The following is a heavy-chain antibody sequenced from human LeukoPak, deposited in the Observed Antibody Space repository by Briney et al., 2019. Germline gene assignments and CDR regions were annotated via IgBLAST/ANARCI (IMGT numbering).Heavy chain of an antibody. CDR3: ARGGYYGSGNDFRFDP. Sequence: SETLSLTCTVSGGSISSYYWSWIRQPAGKGLEWIGRIYTSGSTNYNPSLKSRVTISVDTSKNQFSLKLTSVTAADTAVYFCARGGYYGSGNDFRFDPWGQGTLVTVSS. J-gene: IGHJ5*02. CDR2: IYTSGST. CDR1: GGSISSYY. D-gene: IGHD3-10*01. V-gene: IGHV4-4*07.